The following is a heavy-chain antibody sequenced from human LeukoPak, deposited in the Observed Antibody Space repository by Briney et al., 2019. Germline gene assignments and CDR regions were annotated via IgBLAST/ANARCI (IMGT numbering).Heavy chain of an antibody. CDR1: GFTFSSYT. CDR3: ARGSPLDSSGMSSYMDV. D-gene: IGHD3-22*01. CDR2: ISYDGNNE. V-gene: IGHV3-30-3*01. J-gene: IGHJ6*03. Sequence: GRSLRLSCAASGFTFSSYTIHWVRQAPGKGLEWVAVISYDGNNEYYADSAKGRFTISRDNSKNTLYLQMNSLRAEDTAVYYCARGSPLDSSGMSSYMDVWGKGTTVTVSS.